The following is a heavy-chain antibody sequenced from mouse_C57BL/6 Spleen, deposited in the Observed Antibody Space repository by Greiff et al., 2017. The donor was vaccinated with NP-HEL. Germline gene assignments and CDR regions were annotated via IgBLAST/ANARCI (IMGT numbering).Heavy chain of an antibody. D-gene: IGHD2-5*01. J-gene: IGHJ4*01. Sequence: EVKLMESGPGLVKPSQSLSLTCSVTGYSITSGYYWNWIRQFPGNKLEWMGYISYDGSNNYNPSLKNRISITRDTSKNQFFLKLNSVTTEDTATYYCATYYSKHLGTMDYWGQGTSVTVSS. CDR1: GYSITSGYY. CDR3: ATYYSKHLGTMDY. V-gene: IGHV3-6*01. CDR2: ISYDGSN.